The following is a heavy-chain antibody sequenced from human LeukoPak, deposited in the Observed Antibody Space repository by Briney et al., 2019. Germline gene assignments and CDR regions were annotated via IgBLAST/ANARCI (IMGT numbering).Heavy chain of an antibody. CDR2: ISSSRSYI. V-gene: IGHV3-21*01. CDR1: GFTFSSSG. D-gene: IGHD6-13*01. Sequence: GGSLRLSCAASGFTFSSSGMNWVRQAPGKGQEWVSYISSSRSYIYYADSVKGRFTISRDNAKKSLYLQMNSLRAEDTAVYYCARYAAGTGSYFDYWGQGTLVTVSS. CDR3: ARYAAGTGSYFDY. J-gene: IGHJ4*02.